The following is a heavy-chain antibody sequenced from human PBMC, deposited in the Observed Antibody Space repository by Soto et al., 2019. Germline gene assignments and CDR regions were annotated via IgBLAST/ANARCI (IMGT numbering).Heavy chain of an antibody. J-gene: IGHJ3*02. CDR3: ARGGPIHTIFGVVITSRLGYKDAFDI. V-gene: IGHV1-8*01. D-gene: IGHD3-3*01. CDR1: GYTFTSYD. CDR2: MNPNSGNT. Sequence: GASVKVSCKASGYTFTSYDINWVRQATGQGLEWIGWMNPNSGNTGYAQKFQGRVTMTRSTSISTAYMELSSLRSEDTAVYYCARGGPIHTIFGVVITSRLGYKDAFDIWGQGTMVTVSS.